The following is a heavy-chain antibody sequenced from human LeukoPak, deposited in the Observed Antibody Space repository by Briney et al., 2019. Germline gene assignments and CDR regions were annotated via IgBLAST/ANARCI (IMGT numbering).Heavy chain of an antibody. CDR2: IYYSGST. J-gene: IGHJ2*01. CDR1: GGSISSYY. Sequence: SETLSPTCTVSGGSISSYYWSWIRQPPGKGLEWIGYIYYSGSTNYNPSLKSRVTISVDTSKNQFSLKLSSVTAADTAVYYCARDRYYYDSSWWCFDLWGRGTLVTVSS. D-gene: IGHD3-22*01. V-gene: IGHV4-59*01. CDR3: ARDRYYYDSSWWCFDL.